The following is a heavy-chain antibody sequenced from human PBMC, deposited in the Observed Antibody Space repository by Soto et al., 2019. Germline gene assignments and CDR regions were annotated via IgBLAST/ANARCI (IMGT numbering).Heavy chain of an antibody. D-gene: IGHD3-22*01. CDR2: ISGSGGGT. J-gene: IGHJ3*02. CDR3: AKDRAPFYYYDSSGPDAFDI. V-gene: IGHV3-23*01. CDR1: GFTFSSYA. Sequence: GGSLRLSCAASGFTFSSYAMSWVRQAPGKGLEWVSAISGSGGGTYYADSVKGRFTISRDNSKNTLYLQMNSLRAEDTAVYYCAKDRAPFYYYDSSGPDAFDIWGQGTMVTVSS.